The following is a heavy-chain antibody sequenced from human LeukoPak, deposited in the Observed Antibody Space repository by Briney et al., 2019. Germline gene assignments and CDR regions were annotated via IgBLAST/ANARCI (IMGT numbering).Heavy chain of an antibody. CDR1: GFTFSSYW. CDR2: INSDGSST. CDR3: ASGCSGDKCRNY. V-gene: IGHV3-74*01. Sequence: GRSLRLSCAASGFTFSSYWMHWVRQAPGKGLVWVSRINSDGSSTNYADSVKGRFTISRDNAKNTLYLQMNSLRDEDTAVYYCASGCSGDKCRNYWGQGTLVTVSS. D-gene: IGHD2-15*01. J-gene: IGHJ4*02.